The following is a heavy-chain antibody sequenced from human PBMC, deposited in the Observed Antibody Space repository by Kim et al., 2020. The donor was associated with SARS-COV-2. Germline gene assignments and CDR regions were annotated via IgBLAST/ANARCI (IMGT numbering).Heavy chain of an antibody. CDR1: GGSISSYY. V-gene: IGHV4-59*08. CDR3: ARVKGGDYYYYYGMDV. D-gene: IGHD3-16*01. Sequence: SETLSLTCTVSGGSISSYYWSWIRQPPGKGLEWIGYIYYSGSTNYNPSLKSLVTISVDTSKNQFSLKLSSVTAADTAVYYCARVKGGDYYYYYGMDVWGQGTTVTVSS. CDR2: IYYSGST. J-gene: IGHJ6*02.